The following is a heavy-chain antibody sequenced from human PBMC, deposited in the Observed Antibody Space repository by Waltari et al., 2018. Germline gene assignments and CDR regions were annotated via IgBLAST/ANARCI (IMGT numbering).Heavy chain of an antibody. CDR2: IYSGGST. CDR3: ARGNDILTGYRRYYYYGMDV. CDR1: GFTVSSNY. D-gene: IGHD3-9*01. Sequence: EVQLVESGGGLIQPGGSLRLSCAASGFTVSSNYMSWVRQAPGKGLEWVSVIYSGGSTNYADSVKCRFTISRENAKNTLYLQMNSLRAEDTAVYYCARGNDILTGYRRYYYYGMDVWGQGTTVTVSS. V-gene: IGHV3-53*01. J-gene: IGHJ6*02.